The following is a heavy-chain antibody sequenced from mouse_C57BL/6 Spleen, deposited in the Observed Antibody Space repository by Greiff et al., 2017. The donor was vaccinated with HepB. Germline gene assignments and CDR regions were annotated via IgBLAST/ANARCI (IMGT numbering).Heavy chain of an antibody. V-gene: IGHV1-55*01. Sequence: QVQLQQPGAELVKPGASVKMSCKASGYTFTSYWITWVKQRPGQGLEWIGDIYPGSGSTNYNEKFKSKATLTVDTSSSTAYMQLSSLTSEDAAVYYCARKDITTVVARDWGQGTTLSVST. CDR2: IYPGSGST. D-gene: IGHD1-1*01. J-gene: IGHJ2*01. CDR3: ARKDITTVVARD. CDR1: GYTFTSYW.